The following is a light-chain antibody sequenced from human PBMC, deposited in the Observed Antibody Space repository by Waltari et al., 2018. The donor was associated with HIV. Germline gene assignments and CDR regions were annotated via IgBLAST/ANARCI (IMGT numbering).Light chain of an antibody. J-gene: IGKJ1*01. Sequence: DIQMNQSPSSLSASVGDRVTVTCRASQGISSYLNWYQQKPGRAPNVLLYAASTLQTGVPSRFSGSGSGTDFTLTIRSLQPDDCAVYYCQQSHSSPRTFGQGTKVEIK. V-gene: IGKV1-39*01. CDR1: QGISSY. CDR3: QQSHSSPRT. CDR2: AAS.